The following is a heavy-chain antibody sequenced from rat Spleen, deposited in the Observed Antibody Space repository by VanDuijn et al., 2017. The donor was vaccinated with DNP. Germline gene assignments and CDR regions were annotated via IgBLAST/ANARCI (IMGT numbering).Heavy chain of an antibody. Sequence: EVQLVESGGGLVQPGRSLKLSCVASGFTFSDYNMAWVRQAPKKGLEWVATIIYDGFRTYHRDSVKGRFTISRDNSKSTLYLQMDSLRSEDTATYYCARHEEQPWFAYWGQGTLVTVSS. V-gene: IGHV5-7*01. J-gene: IGHJ3*01. CDR3: ARHEEQPWFAY. CDR1: GFTFSDYN. CDR2: IIYDGFRT. D-gene: IGHD1-5*01.